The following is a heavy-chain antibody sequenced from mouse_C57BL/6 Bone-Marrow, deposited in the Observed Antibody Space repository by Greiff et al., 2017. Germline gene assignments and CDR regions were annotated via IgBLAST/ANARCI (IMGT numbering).Heavy chain of an antibody. J-gene: IGHJ1*03. CDR1: GFTFSSYT. Sequence: EVQLVESGGGLVKPGGSLKLSCAASGFTFSSYTMSWVRQTPGKRLQWVAAISGGGGNPYYPDHVRGRFTISRDNDKNILYLKMGCLRSEDTALDDCSRQVTTILATKYFDVWGTGTTVTVSS. V-gene: IGHV5-9*01. D-gene: IGHD1-1*01. CDR2: ISGGGGNP. CDR3: SRQVTTILATKYFDV.